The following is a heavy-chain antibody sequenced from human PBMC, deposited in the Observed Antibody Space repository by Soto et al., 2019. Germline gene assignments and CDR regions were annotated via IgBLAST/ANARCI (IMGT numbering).Heavy chain of an antibody. CDR2: IYYTGRT. D-gene: IGHD3-16*01. CDR1: GGSISSDY. CDR3: AFSYRKDRWGYFPL. J-gene: IGHJ1*01. Sequence: SETLSLTCTVSGGSISSDYWSWLRRPPGKGLEWIGNIYYTGRTRYSPSLKSRVTISLDTSKNQFSLKLSSLTAADTAVFYCAFSYRKDRWGYFPLWGQGTLVPVSS. V-gene: IGHV4-59*01.